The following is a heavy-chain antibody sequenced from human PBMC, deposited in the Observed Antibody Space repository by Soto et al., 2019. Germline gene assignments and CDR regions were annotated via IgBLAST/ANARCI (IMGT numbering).Heavy chain of an antibody. Sequence: TGGSLRLSCAASGFTFSSYWMSWVRQAPGKGLEWVANIKQDGSEKYYVDSVKGRFTISRDNAKNSLYLQMNSLRAEDTAVYYCARDLGVYYDFWSGYPDMFDYWGQGTLVTVSS. CDR1: GFTFSSYW. CDR3: ARDLGVYYDFWSGYPDMFDY. D-gene: IGHD3-3*01. V-gene: IGHV3-7*05. J-gene: IGHJ4*02. CDR2: IKQDGSEK.